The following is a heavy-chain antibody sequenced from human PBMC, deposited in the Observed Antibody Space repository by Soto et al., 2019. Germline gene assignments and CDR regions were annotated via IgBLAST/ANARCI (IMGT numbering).Heavy chain of an antibody. Sequence: SETLSLTCAVYGGSFSGFYWSWIRQPPGKGLEWIGEINHSGSTNYNPSLKSRVTISVDTSKNQFSLKLSSVTAADTAVYYCAKTMAMVRGVKGWFDPWGQGTLVTVSS. CDR2: INHSGST. CDR1: GGSFSGFY. D-gene: IGHD3-10*01. CDR3: AKTMAMVRGVKGWFDP. J-gene: IGHJ5*02. V-gene: IGHV4-34*01.